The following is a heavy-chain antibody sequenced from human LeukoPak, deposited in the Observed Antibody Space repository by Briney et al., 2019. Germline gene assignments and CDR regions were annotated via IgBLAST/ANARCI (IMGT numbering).Heavy chain of an antibody. D-gene: IGHD6-13*01. CDR3: ARGRSSSWYI. CDR2: IYYSGST. Sequence: SETLSLTCTVSGGSISSGGYSWSWIRQHPGKGLEWIGYIYYSGSTNYNPSLKSRVTISVDTSKNQFSLKLSSVTAADTAVYYCARGRSSSWYIWGQGTLVTVSS. CDR1: GGSISSGGYS. J-gene: IGHJ4*02. V-gene: IGHV4-61*08.